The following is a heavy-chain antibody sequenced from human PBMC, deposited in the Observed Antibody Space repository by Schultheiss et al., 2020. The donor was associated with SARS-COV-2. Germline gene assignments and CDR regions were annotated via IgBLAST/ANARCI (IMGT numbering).Heavy chain of an antibody. CDR1: GFTFDDYG. J-gene: IGHJ2*01. CDR2: IYSGGST. Sequence: GESLKISCAASGFTFDDYGMSWVRQAPGKGLEWVSVIYSGGSTYYADSVKGRFTISRDNSKNTLYLQMNSLRAEDTAVYYCARDFPDYYDSSGSYFDLWGRGTLVTVSS. V-gene: IGHV3-66*01. CDR3: ARDFPDYYDSSGSYFDL. D-gene: IGHD3-22*01.